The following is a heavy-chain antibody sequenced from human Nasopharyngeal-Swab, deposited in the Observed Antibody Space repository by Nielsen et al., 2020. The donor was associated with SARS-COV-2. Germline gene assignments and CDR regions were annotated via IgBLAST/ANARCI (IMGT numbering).Heavy chain of an antibody. CDR3: ARSRTVVTHAFDI. CDR1: GYTFTSYA. Sequence: ASVKVSCKASGYTFTSYAMHWVRQAPGQRLEWMGWINAGNGNTKYSQKFQGRVTITRDTSASTAYMELSSLRSEDTAVYYCARSRTVVTHAFDIWGQGTMVTVSS. D-gene: IGHD4-23*01. CDR2: INAGNGNT. J-gene: IGHJ3*02. V-gene: IGHV1-3*01.